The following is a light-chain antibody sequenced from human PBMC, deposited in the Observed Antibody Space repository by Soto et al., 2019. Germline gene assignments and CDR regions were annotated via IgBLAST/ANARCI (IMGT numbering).Light chain of an antibody. J-gene: IGKJ1*01. V-gene: IGKV1-5*01. Sequence: DIQMTQSPSTLSASVGGRVTITCRASQSVGTWVAWYQQKPGKAPKLLNDGASNFESGVPSRFSGSGSGTEFTLTITTLQPDDFATYFCQLYNRNTWSFGPGTKVDI. CDR3: QLYNRNTWS. CDR2: GAS. CDR1: QSVGTW.